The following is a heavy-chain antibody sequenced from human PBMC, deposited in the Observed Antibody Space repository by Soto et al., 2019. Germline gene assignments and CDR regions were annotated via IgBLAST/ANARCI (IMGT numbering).Heavy chain of an antibody. CDR1: GYTFTSYG. CDR3: ATVSSTRGPDY. CDR2: ISAYNGNT. D-gene: IGHD3-3*02. Sequence: QVQLVQSGAEVKKPGASVKVSCKASGYTFTSYGISWVRQAPGQGLEWMGWISAYNGNTNYAQTPQARVTMTTDTSTSTAYMELRSLTSDDTAVYYCATVSSTRGPDYWGQGTLVTVSS. J-gene: IGHJ4*02. V-gene: IGHV1-18*01.